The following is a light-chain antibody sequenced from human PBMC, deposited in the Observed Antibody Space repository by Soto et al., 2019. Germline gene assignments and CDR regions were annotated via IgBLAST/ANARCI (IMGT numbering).Light chain of an antibody. Sequence: EIVLTQSPVTLSLSPGERATLSCRASQSVSTYLAWYQQKPGQAPRLLISDASNRASGILARFSGSGSGTDFTLTISSLEPEDFAVYYCQQRSNWPRGGTFGGGTKVEIK. CDR1: QSVSTY. CDR3: QQRSNWPRGGT. V-gene: IGKV3-11*01. CDR2: DAS. J-gene: IGKJ4*01.